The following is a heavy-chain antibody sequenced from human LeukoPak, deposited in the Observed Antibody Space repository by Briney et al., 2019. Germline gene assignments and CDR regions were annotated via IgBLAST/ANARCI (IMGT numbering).Heavy chain of an antibody. CDR1: GYSFTSYW. J-gene: IGHJ3*02. V-gene: IGHV5-51*01. Sequence: GESLKISCKGSGYSFTSYWIGWVRQMPGKGLEWIGIIYPGDSDTRYSPSFQGQVTISADKSISTAYLQWSSLKASDTAMYYCARSQVTAGYQDAFDIWGQGTMVTVSS. D-gene: IGHD5-18*01. CDR3: ARSQVTAGYQDAFDI. CDR2: IYPGDSDT.